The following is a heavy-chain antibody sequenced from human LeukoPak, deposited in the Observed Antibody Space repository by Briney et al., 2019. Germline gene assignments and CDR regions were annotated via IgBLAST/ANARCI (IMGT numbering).Heavy chain of an antibody. CDR3: AKDIGGYSYGYPADY. D-gene: IGHD5-18*01. Sequence: PGGSLRLSCVVSGITSNNYAMSWVRQAPGKGLEWVSAISGSGGSTYYADSVKGRFTISRDNSKNTLYLQMNSLRAEDTAVYYCAKDIGGYSYGYPADYWGQGTLVTVSS. V-gene: IGHV3-23*01. CDR1: GITSNNYA. CDR2: ISGSGGST. J-gene: IGHJ4*02.